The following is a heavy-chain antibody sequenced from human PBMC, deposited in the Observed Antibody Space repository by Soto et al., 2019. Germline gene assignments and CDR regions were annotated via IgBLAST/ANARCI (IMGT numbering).Heavy chain of an antibody. J-gene: IGHJ5*02. V-gene: IGHV4-4*07. Sequence: ASETLSLTCTVSGGSMGSYYWTWIRQPAGKGLEWIGRVYSSGGTHYNPSLKSRVTISLDTSKNQFSLRLLSVTDADTAVYYCARGQRFSDWFDPWGQGTLVTVSS. D-gene: IGHD3-3*01. CDR1: GGSMGSYY. CDR2: VYSSGGT. CDR3: ARGQRFSDWFDP.